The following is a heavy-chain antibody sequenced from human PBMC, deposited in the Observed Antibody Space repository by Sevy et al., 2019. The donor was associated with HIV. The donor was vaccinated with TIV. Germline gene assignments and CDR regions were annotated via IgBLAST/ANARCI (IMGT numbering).Heavy chain of an antibody. CDR1: GFTFSSYA. CDR2: ISYDGSNK. J-gene: IGHJ4*02. V-gene: IGHV3-30-3*01. D-gene: IGHD3-9*01. CDR3: ARGPLFGYDILTGYYVY. Sequence: GGCLRLSCAASGFTFSSYAMHWVRQAPGKGLEWVAVISYDGSNKYYADSVKGRFTVSRDNSKNTLYLQMNSLRAEDTAMYYCARGPLFGYDILTGYYVYWGQGTLVTVSS.